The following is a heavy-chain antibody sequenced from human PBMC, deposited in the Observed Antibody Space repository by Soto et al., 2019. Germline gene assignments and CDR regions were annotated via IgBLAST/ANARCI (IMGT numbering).Heavy chain of an antibody. CDR2: IYTGGST. CDR3: ARDGLIAAAGIFDY. D-gene: IGHD6-13*01. CDR1: GFTVSSTY. V-gene: IGHV3-53*01. Sequence: PGGSLRLSCAASGFTVSSTYMSWVRRAPGKGLEWVSVIYTGGSTYYADSVKGRFTFSRDNSKDTLYLQMNSLRAEDTAVYYCARDGLIAAAGIFDYWGQGTLVTVSS. J-gene: IGHJ4*02.